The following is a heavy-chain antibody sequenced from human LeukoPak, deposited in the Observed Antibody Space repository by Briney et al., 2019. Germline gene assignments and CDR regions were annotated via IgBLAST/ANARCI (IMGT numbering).Heavy chain of an antibody. CDR1: AFIVSDNY. J-gene: IGHJ6*02. Sequence: PGGSLRLSCAASAFIVSDNYMSWVRQAPGKGLEWVSLMYSGGSTYYADSVKGRFTISRDNSKNTLFLQMNSLRAEDTAVYYCARRGGYGDYDNMDVWGQGTTVTVSS. D-gene: IGHD4-17*01. V-gene: IGHV3-53*01. CDR3: ARRGGYGDYDNMDV. CDR2: MYSGGST.